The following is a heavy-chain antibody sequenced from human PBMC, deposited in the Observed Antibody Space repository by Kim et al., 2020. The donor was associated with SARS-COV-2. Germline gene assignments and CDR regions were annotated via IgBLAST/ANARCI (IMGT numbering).Heavy chain of an antibody. CDR1: GFTFADFS. V-gene: IGHV3-21*01. J-gene: IGHJ1*01. D-gene: IGHD3-16*01. Sequence: GGSLRLSCAASGFTFADFSMNWVRQAPGKGLEWVSSISDSGNYIYQADSVRGRFTISRDNAQSSLSLQMHSLRAEDTAVYYCVRDFWKHTWGTVSLEHWGPGTLVTVSS. CDR2: ISDSGNYI. CDR3: VRDFWKHTWGTVSLEH.